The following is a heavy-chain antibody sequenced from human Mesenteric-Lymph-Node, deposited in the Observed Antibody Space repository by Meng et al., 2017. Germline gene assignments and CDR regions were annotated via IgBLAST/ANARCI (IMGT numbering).Heavy chain of an antibody. CDR2: INHSGST. CDR3: ARVYYDYVWGSYRYPRHDY. Sequence: GSLRLSCAVYGGSFSGYYWSWIRQPPGKGLEWIGEINHSGSTNYNPSLKSRVTISVDTSKNQFSLKLSSVTAADTAVYYCARVYYDYVWGSYRYPRHDYWGQGTLVTVSS. V-gene: IGHV4-34*01. J-gene: IGHJ4*02. D-gene: IGHD3-16*02. CDR1: GGSFSGYY.